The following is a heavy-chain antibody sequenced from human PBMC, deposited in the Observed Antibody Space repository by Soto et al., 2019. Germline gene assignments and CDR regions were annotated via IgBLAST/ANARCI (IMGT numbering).Heavy chain of an antibody. D-gene: IGHD3-9*01. V-gene: IGHV4-34*01. Sequence: QVQLQQWGAGQLRPLETLSLTCGVSGGSFSGYYWAWIRQSPGKGLEWIGEINDRGSINYNPSLKSRVSISVDTSKNPYSLNLRSVTAADTAVYYCARESHDILTGPPWVWYFDLWGRGTLVTVSS. CDR2: INDRGSI. CDR3: ARESHDILTGPPWVWYFDL. CDR1: GGSFSGYY. J-gene: IGHJ2*01.